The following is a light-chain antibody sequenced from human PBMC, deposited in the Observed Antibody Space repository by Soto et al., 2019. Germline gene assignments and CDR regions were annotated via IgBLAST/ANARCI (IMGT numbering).Light chain of an antibody. CDR1: QSVSSY. CDR2: GAS. CDR3: QHFYKLPPP. J-gene: IGKJ1*01. Sequence: EIVLTQSPATLSLSPGERATLSCGASQSVSSYLAWYQQKPGQAPRLLIYGASPRATGIPARFSGSGSGTEFTLTISSLQSEDFAVYYCQHFYKLPPPLGQ. V-gene: IGKV3-15*01.